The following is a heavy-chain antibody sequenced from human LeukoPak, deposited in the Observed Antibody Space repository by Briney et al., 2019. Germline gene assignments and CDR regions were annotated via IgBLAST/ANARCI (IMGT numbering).Heavy chain of an antibody. CDR3: ARGPPIVATIHYYYYGMDV. CDR2: INHSGST. Sequence: SETLSLTCAVYGGSFSGYHWSWIRQPPGKGLEWIGEINHSGSTNYNPSLKSRVTISVDTSKNQFSLKLSSVTAADTAVYYCARGPPIVATIHYYYYGMDVWGQGTTVTVSS. V-gene: IGHV4-34*01. J-gene: IGHJ6*02. CDR1: GGSFSGYH. D-gene: IGHD5-12*01.